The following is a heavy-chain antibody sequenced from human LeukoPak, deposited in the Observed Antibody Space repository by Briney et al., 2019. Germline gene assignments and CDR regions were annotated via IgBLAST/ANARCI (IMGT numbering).Heavy chain of an antibody. CDR1: GYTFTSYD. CDR2: MNPNSGNT. J-gene: IGHJ5*02. CDR3: ARAQAVAGLNWFDP. D-gene: IGHD6-19*01. V-gene: IGHV1-8*03. Sequence: ASVKVSCKASGYTFTSYDINWVRQATGQGLEWVGWMNPNSGNTGYAQKFQGRVTITADESTSTVYMEVSSLRSEDTAVYYCARAQAVAGLNWFDPWGQGTPVTVSS.